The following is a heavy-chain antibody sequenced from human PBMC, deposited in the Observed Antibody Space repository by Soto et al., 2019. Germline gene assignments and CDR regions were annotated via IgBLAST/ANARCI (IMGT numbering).Heavy chain of an antibody. CDR3: ARGIGWPGFFDP. CDR1: GYTFTSYA. Sequence: QVQVVQSGAEVKKPGASVKVSCKASGYTFTSYAMHWVRQAPGQRLEWMGWINAGNGNTKYSQKFQGRVTITRDTSASTAYLELSSLRSEDTAVYYCARGIGWPGFFDPWGQGTLVTVSS. V-gene: IGHV1-3*01. D-gene: IGHD6-19*01. CDR2: INAGNGNT. J-gene: IGHJ5*02.